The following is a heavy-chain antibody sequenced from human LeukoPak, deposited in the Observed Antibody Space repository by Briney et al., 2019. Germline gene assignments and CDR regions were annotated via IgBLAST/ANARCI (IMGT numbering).Heavy chain of an antibody. J-gene: IGHJ4*02. V-gene: IGHV4-59*01. D-gene: IGHD3-22*01. CDR1: GGSISSYC. CDR3: ARLGTAYSSGYIDY. Sequence: SETLSLTCTVSGGSISSYCWSWIRQPPGKGLEWIGYIYYSGSTNYNPSLKSRVTISVDTSKNQFSLKLSSVTAADTAVYYCARLGTAYSSGYIDYWGQGTLVTVSS. CDR2: IYYSGST.